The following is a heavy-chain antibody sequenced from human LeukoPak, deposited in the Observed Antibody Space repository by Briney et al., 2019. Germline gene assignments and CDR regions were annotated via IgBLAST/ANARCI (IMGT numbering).Heavy chain of an antibody. J-gene: IGHJ5*02. CDR2: INHSGST. CDR3: ASNFIAAAGTFKRIHWFDP. D-gene: IGHD6-13*01. Sequence: SETLSLTCAVYGGSFSGYYWSWIRQPPGKGLEWIGEINHSGSTNYNPSLKSRVTISVDTSKNQFSLKLSSVTAEDTAVYYCASNFIAAAGTFKRIHWFDPWGQGTLVTVSS. CDR1: GGSFSGYY. V-gene: IGHV4-34*01.